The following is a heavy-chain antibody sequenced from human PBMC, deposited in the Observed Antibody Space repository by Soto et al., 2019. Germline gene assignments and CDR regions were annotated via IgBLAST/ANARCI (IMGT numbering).Heavy chain of an antibody. CDR2: IYYSGST. CDR3: ARGYDSSGYYYFPNQMPDIYYFDY. Sequence: SETLSLTCTVSGGSISSYYWSWIRQPPGKGLEWIGYIYYSGSTNYNPSLKSRVTISVDTSKNQFSLKLGSVTAADTAVYYCARGYDSSGYYYFPNQMPDIYYFDYWGQGTLVTV. D-gene: IGHD3-22*01. J-gene: IGHJ4*02. V-gene: IGHV4-59*01. CDR1: GGSISSYY.